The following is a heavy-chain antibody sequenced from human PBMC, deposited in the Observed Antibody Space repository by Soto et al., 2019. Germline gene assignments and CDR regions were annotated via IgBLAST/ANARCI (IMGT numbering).Heavy chain of an antibody. CDR1: GGTFSSYT. CDR3: ARDHNSSSWYYFDY. Sequence: QVQLVQSGAEVKKPGSSVKDSCKASGGTFSSYTISWVRQAPGQGLEWMGRIIPILGIANYAQKFQGRVTITADKSTSTAYMELSSLRSEDTVVDYCARDHNSSSWYYFDYWGQGTLVTVSS. D-gene: IGHD6-13*01. V-gene: IGHV1-69*08. CDR2: IIPILGIA. J-gene: IGHJ4*02.